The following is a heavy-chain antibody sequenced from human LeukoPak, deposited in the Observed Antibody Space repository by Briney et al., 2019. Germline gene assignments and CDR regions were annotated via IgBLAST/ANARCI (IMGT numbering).Heavy chain of an antibody. CDR1: GFTVSSNY. D-gene: IGHD1-26*01. CDR3: ASSGSYQYYYYGMDV. CDR2: IYSGGST. J-gene: IGHJ6*02. V-gene: IGHV3-53*01. Sequence: GESLRLSCAASGFTVSSNYMSWVRQAPGKGLEWVSAIYSGGSTFSADSVKGRFTISRDNSKNTLYLQMNSLRAEDTAVYYCASSGSYQYYYYGMDVWGQGTTVTAS.